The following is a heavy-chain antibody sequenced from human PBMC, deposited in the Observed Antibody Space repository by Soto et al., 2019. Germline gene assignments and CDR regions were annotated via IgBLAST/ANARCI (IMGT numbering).Heavy chain of an antibody. Sequence: PGGSLRLSCAASGFTFSMYWMHWVRQAPEKGLLWVSRINGDGTDTTYADSVKGRFTISRDNANNTVYLQMNGLRAEDTAVYYCAREVERGGGSWYLDYWGQETLVTVSS. D-gene: IGHD2-15*01. CDR2: INGDGTDT. J-gene: IGHJ4*02. CDR1: GFTFSMYW. V-gene: IGHV3-74*03. CDR3: AREVERGGGSWYLDY.